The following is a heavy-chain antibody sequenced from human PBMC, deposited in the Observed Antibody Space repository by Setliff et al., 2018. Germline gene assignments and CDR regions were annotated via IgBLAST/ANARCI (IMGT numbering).Heavy chain of an antibody. D-gene: IGHD3-10*01. CDR1: GGSISSYY. Sequence: PSETLSLTCTVSGGSISSYYWSWIRQPAGKGLEWIGHIYIGGSANYNPSLTSRVTISVDTSKNQFSLKLSSVTAADTAVYYCARDRTRFTMVRGVIITRAFDYWGQGTLVTVPS. J-gene: IGHJ4*02. V-gene: IGHV4-4*07. CDR3: ARDRTRFTMVRGVIITRAFDY. CDR2: IYIGGSA.